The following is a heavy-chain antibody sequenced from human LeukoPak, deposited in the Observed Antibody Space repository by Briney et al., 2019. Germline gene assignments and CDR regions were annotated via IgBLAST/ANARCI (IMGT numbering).Heavy chain of an antibody. J-gene: IGHJ4*02. CDR2: ISSNGRST. CDR3: ARELDGSGSFDY. Sequence: AGGSLRLSCAASGFTFSRYTMHWVRQAPGKRLEYFSAISSNGRSTYYADSVKGRFTLSRDNSKNTLYLQMGSLRIEDTVVYYCARELDGSGSFDYWGQGTLVTVSS. V-gene: IGHV3-64*02. D-gene: IGHD3-10*01. CDR1: GFTFSRYT.